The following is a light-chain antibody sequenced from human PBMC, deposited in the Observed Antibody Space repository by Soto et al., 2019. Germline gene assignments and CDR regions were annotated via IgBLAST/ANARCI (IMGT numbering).Light chain of an antibody. J-gene: IGLJ2*01. V-gene: IGLV2-11*01. CDR1: SSDVGGYNS. CDR3: CSYAGSYTYVV. Sequence: QSALTQPRSVSGSPGQSVTISCTGSSSDVGGYNSVSWYQHHPGKAPKLMIYDVNKWPSGVTDRFSGSKSGNTASLTISGLQAEDEADYYCCSYAGSYTYVVFGGGTQLTVL. CDR2: DVN.